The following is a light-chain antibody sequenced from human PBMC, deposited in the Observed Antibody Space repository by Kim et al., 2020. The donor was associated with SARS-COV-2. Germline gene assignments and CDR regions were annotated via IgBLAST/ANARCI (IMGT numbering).Light chain of an antibody. CDR1: RSDVGGYNY. V-gene: IGLV2-14*03. Sequence: QSSTISCTGTRSDVGGYNYVSWYQQHPGKAPKLMIYDVSNRPSGVSNRFSGSKSGNTASLTISGLQAEDEADYYCSSYTSSSTLVVFGGGTQLTVL. CDR3: SSYTSSSTLVV. CDR2: DVS. J-gene: IGLJ2*01.